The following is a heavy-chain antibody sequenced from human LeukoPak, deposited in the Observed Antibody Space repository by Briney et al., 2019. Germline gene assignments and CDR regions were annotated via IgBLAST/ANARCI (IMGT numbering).Heavy chain of an antibody. CDR1: GYTFTSYD. J-gene: IGHJ6*03. D-gene: IGHD3-16*01. CDR3: ARGGLPIYYYYIDV. V-gene: IGHV1-2*02. Sequence: ASVKVSCTASGYTFTSYDINWVRQATGQGLEWMGWINPNSGGTNYAQKFQGRVTMTRDTSINTAYMELSRLRSDDTAVYYCARGGLPIYYYYIDVWGKGTTVTVSS. CDR2: INPNSGGT.